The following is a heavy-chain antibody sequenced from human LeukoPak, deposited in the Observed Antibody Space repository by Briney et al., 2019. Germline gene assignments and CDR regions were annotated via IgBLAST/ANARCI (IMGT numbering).Heavy chain of an antibody. CDR1: GFTFSSYD. Sequence: PGGSLRLSCAASGFTFSSYDMSWVRQAPGKGLEWVSVISGGGGSTYYADSVKGRFTISRDNSKNTLYLQMNSLKTEDTAVYYCTRRYNYDSSGYYYVRDAFDIWGQGTMVTVSS. V-gene: IGHV3-23*01. D-gene: IGHD3-22*01. CDR3: TRRYNYDSSGYYYVRDAFDI. J-gene: IGHJ3*02. CDR2: ISGGGGST.